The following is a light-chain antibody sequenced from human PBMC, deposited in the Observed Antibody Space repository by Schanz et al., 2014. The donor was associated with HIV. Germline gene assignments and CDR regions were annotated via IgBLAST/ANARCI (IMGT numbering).Light chain of an antibody. Sequence: QSVLTQPPSASGTPGQRVTISCSGTTSNIGSNIVNWYQQLPGTAPKLLIHGNTNRPSGVPARFSGSKSGTSASLAITGLQAEDEATYYCQSYDTSLSDSGVFGGGTKLTVL. CDR1: TSNIGSNI. J-gene: IGLJ2*01. CDR2: GNT. V-gene: IGLV1-40*01. CDR3: QSYDTSLSDSGV.